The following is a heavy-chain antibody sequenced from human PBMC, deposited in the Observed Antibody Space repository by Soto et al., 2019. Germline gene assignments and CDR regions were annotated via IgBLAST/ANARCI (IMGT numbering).Heavy chain of an antibody. CDR2: IVPIYRTA. CDR3: ARDSGAKLSSS. V-gene: IGHV1-69*01. Sequence: QVQLVQSGAEVNKPGSSVQVSCKASGGTFSSYRINWVRQAPGQGLEWVGGIVPIYRTADYAQKFQGRVTIPADESARTAYMELRSLKSQDTAVYYCARDSGAKLSSSWGQGTLVTVSS. D-gene: IGHD6-13*01. J-gene: IGHJ4*02. CDR1: GGTFSSYR.